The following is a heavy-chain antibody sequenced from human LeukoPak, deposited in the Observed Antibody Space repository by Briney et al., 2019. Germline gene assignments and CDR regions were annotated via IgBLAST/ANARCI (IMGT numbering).Heavy chain of an antibody. CDR2: IYTSGST. V-gene: IGHV4-61*02. Sequence: PSETLSLTCTVSGGSISSGSYYWSWIRQPAGKGLEWIGRIYTSGSTNYNPSLKSRVTISVDTSKNQFSLKLSSVTAADTAVYYCARARRGYSYGPDYRGQGTLVTVSS. CDR1: GGSISSGSYY. J-gene: IGHJ4*02. D-gene: IGHD5-18*01. CDR3: ARARRGYSYGPDY.